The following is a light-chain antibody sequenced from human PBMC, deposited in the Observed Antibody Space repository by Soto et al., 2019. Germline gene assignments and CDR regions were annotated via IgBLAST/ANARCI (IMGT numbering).Light chain of an antibody. V-gene: IGKV1-6*01. J-gene: IGKJ1*01. CDR3: LQDYSYPWT. CDR1: QGIRDD. CDR2: TAS. Sequence: AIQLTQSPSSLSASVGDRVTISCLASQGIRDDLGWYQQKPGKAPKLLIYTASNLQSGVPSRFSGSGSGTDCTLTISSLQPGDFATYYCLQDYSYPWTFGQGTKVDIK.